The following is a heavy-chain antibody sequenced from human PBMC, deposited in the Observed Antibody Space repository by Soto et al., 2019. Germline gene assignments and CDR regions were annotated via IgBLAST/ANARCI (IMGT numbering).Heavy chain of an antibody. D-gene: IGHD2-21*01. CDR1: GFIFSDYE. V-gene: IGHV3-48*03. J-gene: IGHJ1*01. Sequence: GGSLRLSCEGSGFIFSDYEMNWVRQVPGKGLEWISYISISGTIIHYADSVKGRFTISRDNANNSVYLQMTSLRPDDTALYYCVNMMIARGGFDLWGQGTLVTVSS. CDR3: VNMMIARGGFDL. CDR2: ISISGTII.